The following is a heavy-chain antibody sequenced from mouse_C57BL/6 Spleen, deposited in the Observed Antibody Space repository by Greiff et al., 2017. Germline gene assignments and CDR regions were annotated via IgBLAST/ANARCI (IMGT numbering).Heavy chain of an antibody. V-gene: IGHV1-52*01. D-gene: IGHD1-1*01. J-gene: IGHJ2*01. CDR1: GYTFTSYW. CDR3: ARWDYGSSSFDY. Sequence: VQLQQPGAELVRPGSSVKLSCKASGYTFTSYWMHWVKQRPIQGLEWIGNIDPSDSETHYNQKFKDKATLTVDKSSSTAYMQLSILTSEDSAVYYCARWDYGSSSFDYWGQGTTLTVSS. CDR2: IDPSDSET.